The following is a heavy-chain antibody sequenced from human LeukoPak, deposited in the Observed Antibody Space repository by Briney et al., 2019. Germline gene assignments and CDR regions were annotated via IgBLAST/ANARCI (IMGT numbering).Heavy chain of an antibody. V-gene: IGHV1-2*02. CDR3: ARGPLTYIVVVPAAIPSHYYYMDV. J-gene: IGHJ6*03. CDR1: GYTFTGYY. D-gene: IGHD2-2*02. CDR2: INPNSGGT. Sequence: GASVKVSCKASGYTFTGYYMHWVRQAPGQGLEWMGWINPNSGGTNYAQKFQGRVTMTRDTSVRTAYMKLSRLRSDETAVYYCARGPLTYIVVVPAAIPSHYYYMDVWGKGTTVTVSS.